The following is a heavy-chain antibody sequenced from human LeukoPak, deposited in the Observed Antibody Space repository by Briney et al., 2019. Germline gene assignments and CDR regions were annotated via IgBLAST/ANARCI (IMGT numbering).Heavy chain of an antibody. CDR1: GYSISSGYY. J-gene: IGHJ5*02. D-gene: IGHD6-13*01. CDR3: ARVIAAAGTDWFDP. Sequence: PSETLSLTCTVSGYSISSGYYGGWIRQPPGKGLEWIGSIYHSGSTYYNPSLKSRVTISVDTSKNQFSLKLSSVTAADTAVYYCARVIAAAGTDWFDPWGQGTLVTVSS. CDR2: IYHSGST. V-gene: IGHV4-38-2*02.